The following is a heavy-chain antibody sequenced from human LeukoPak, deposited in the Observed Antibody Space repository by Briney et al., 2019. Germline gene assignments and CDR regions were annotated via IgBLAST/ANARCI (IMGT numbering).Heavy chain of an antibody. CDR1: GFTFSSYW. D-gene: IGHD2-2*02. CDR3: AKDSLGVGIPTVIGIFDY. CDR2: INSEGSRT. J-gene: IGHJ4*02. V-gene: IGHV3-74*01. Sequence: GGSLRLSCAASGFTFSSYWMHWVRQAPGKGLVWVSRINSEGSRTSYADSVKGRFTISRDNAKNTLYLQMYSLRAEDTAVYYCAKDSLGVGIPTVIGIFDYWGQGTLVTVSS.